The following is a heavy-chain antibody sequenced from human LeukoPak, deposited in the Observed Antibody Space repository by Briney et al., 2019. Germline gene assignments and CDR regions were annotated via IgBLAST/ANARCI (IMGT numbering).Heavy chain of an antibody. J-gene: IGHJ4*02. D-gene: IGHD5-18*01. V-gene: IGHV1-69*13. CDR2: IIPIFGTA. CDR1: GGTFSSYA. Sequence: SVKVSCKASGGTFSSYAISWVRQAPGQGLEWMGGIIPIFGTANYAQKFQGRVTITADESTSTAYMELSSLRSEDTAVYYCARGAGYSCGHWGKFDYWGQGTLVTVSS. CDR3: ARGAGYSCGHWGKFDY.